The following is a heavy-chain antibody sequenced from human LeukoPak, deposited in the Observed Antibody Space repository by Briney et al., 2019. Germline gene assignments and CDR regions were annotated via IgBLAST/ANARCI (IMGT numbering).Heavy chain of an antibody. D-gene: IGHD3-3*01. J-gene: IGHJ6*03. CDR1: GGPISCYY. CDR2: IHTTGST. CDR3: AREASRGFLVSGYYYYYMDV. V-gene: IGHV4-4*07. Sequence: SETLSLTCTVSGGPISCYYWSWLRQPAGKGLEWIGRIHTTGSTDYNPSLKSRITVSVDTSKNQFSLKLSSVTAADTALYYCAREASRGFLVSGYYYYYMDVWGKGTTVTVSS.